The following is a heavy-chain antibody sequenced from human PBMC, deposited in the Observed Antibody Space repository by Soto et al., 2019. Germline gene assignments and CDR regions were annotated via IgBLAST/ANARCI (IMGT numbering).Heavy chain of an antibody. CDR2: INHSGST. Sequence: QLQLQESGPGLVKPSETLSLTCRVSDGSMNSDSSYWGWIRQPPGKGLDWIGVINHSGSTYHNLSLKGRVTMSVDASRNQFSLKLTSMTAADTAVYYCARLGGYVSVGYYYLWDSWGQGTLVTVSS. D-gene: IGHD3-22*01. J-gene: IGHJ4*02. V-gene: IGHV4-39*01. CDR1: DGSMNSDSSY. CDR3: ARLGGYVSVGYYYLWDS.